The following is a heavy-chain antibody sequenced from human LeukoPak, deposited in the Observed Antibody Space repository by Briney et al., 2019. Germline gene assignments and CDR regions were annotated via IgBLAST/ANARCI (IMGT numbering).Heavy chain of an antibody. CDR1: GDSISGYY. CDR3: ARGKEPATN. Sequence: SETLSLTCTVSGDSISGYYWSWIRQPPGKGLEWIGYIYYSGSSNYIPSLKGRVTISADTSKTQFSLKLTSVTAADTAVYYCARGKEPATNWGQGTLVTVSP. CDR2: IYYSGSS. J-gene: IGHJ4*02. V-gene: IGHV4-59*01. D-gene: IGHD5-24*01.